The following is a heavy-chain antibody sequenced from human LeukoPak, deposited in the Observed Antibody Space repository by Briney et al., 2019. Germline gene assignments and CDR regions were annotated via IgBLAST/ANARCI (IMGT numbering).Heavy chain of an antibody. CDR1: GFTFSSYW. Sequence: GGSLRLSCVASGFTFSSYWMAWVRQAPGKGLEWVANIRQDESEKNYVDSVKGRFTISRDNAKNSLFLQMNSLRVEDTAVYYCARDVAGSLDYWGQGTLVTVSS. CDR3: ARDVAGSLDY. D-gene: IGHD1-26*01. V-gene: IGHV3-7*01. J-gene: IGHJ4*02. CDR2: IRQDESEK.